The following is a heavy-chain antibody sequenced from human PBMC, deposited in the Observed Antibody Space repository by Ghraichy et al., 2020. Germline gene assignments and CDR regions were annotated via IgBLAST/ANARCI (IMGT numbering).Heavy chain of an antibody. J-gene: IGHJ6*02. V-gene: IGHV3-33*01. CDR3: ARDHITMVRGVILYYYGMDV. CDR2: IWYDGSNK. Sequence: GGSLRLSCAASGFTFSSYGMHWVRQAPGKGLEWVAVIWYDGSNKYYADSVKGRFTISRDNSKNTRYLQMNSLRAEDTAVYYCARDHITMVRGVILYYYGMDVWGQGTTVTVSS. D-gene: IGHD3-10*01. CDR1: GFTFSSYG.